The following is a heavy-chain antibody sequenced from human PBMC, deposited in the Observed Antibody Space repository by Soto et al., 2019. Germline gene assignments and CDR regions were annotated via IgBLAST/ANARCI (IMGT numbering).Heavy chain of an antibody. D-gene: IGHD2-2*01. J-gene: IGHJ4*02. CDR3: ARATPAGSADF. CDR1: GGSNIRDGYY. V-gene: IGHV4-31*03. CDR2: ISYSGSS. Sequence: LSLTCTVSGGSNIRDGYYWSWIRQHPGKGLDWIAYISYSGSSYSNPSLKSRVTISADTSKNQFSLRLTSVTAADTAVYFCARATPAGSADFWGQGXLVTVYS.